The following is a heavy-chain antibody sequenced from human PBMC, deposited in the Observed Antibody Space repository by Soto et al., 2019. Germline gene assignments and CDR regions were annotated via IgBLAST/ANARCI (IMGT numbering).Heavy chain of an antibody. D-gene: IGHD1-26*01. V-gene: IGHV1-2*02. CDR1: GDTLTVYY. J-gene: IGHJ5*02. CDR2: INPNSGAT. Sequence: GASVKVSCKASGDTLTVYYIHWVRQAPGQGLEWMGWINPNSGATNYAQKFQGRVTMTRDTSISTAYMDLSRLRSDDTAVYYCAGGVLSGTYYKWFDPWGQGTLVTSPQ. CDR3: AGGVLSGTYYKWFDP.